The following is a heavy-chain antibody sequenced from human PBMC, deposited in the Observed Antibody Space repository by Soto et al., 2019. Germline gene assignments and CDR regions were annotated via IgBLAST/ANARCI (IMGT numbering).Heavy chain of an antibody. J-gene: IGHJ6*02. V-gene: IGHV1-69*13. CDR2: IIPIFGTA. Sequence: SVKVSCEASGGSFSSYAISWVRQAPGQGLEWMGGIIPIFGTANYAQKFQGRVTITADESTSTAYMELSSLRSEDTAVYYCARVPRYSSSSYYYYGMDVWGQGTTVTVSS. D-gene: IGHD6-6*01. CDR1: GGSFSSYA. CDR3: ARVPRYSSSSYYYYGMDV.